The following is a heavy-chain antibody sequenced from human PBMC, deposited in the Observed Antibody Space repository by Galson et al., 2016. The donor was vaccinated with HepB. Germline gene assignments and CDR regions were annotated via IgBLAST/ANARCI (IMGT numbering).Heavy chain of an antibody. D-gene: IGHD2-2*02. V-gene: IGHV3-7*02. CDR2: INEDGSER. J-gene: IGHJ5*02. CDR1: GFTFGSYW. CDR3: ARGPYTRVFDP. Sequence: SLRLSCAASGFTFGSYWMDWVRQAPGKGLEWVANINEDGSERNYVDSVKGRFTISRDNAKNSLYLQMNSLRDDDTAVYYCARGPYTRVFDPWGQGTLVTVSS.